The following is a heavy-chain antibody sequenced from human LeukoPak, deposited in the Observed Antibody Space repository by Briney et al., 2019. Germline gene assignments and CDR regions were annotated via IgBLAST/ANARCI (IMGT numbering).Heavy chain of an antibody. CDR3: ARGGIAAAFNWFDP. D-gene: IGHD6-13*01. CDR2: IYTSGST. Sequence: PSETLSLTCTVSGGSISSGSYYWSWIRQPAGKGLEWIGRIYTSGSTNYNPSLKSRVTISVDTSKNQFSLKLSSVTAADTAVYYCARGGIAAAFNWFDPWGQGTLVTVSS. J-gene: IGHJ5*02. V-gene: IGHV4-61*02. CDR1: GGSISSGSYY.